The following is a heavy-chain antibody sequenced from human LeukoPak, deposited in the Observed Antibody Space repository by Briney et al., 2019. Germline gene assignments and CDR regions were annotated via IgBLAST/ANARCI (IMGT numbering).Heavy chain of an antibody. CDR2: ISGSGGST. V-gene: IGHV3-23*01. D-gene: IGHD3-10*01. CDR1: GFIFSTYA. J-gene: IGHJ4*02. CDR3: AKVTYGSGTYGAFDY. Sequence: GGSLRLSCAASGFIFSTYAMTWVRQAPGKGLEWVSGISGSGGSTHYADSVKGRFTISRDNSKNTLYLQMNSLRDDDTAVYYGAKVTYGSGTYGAFDYWGQGTLVTASS.